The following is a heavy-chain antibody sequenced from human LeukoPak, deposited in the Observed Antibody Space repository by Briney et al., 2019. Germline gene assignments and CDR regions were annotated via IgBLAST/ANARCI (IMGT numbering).Heavy chain of an antibody. CDR3: ARSVLGYSYGLHIDY. CDR2: IHYRGST. D-gene: IGHD5-18*01. CDR1: GGSISNYY. Sequence: PSETLSLTCTVSGGSISNYYWSWIRQSPGEGLEWIGYIHYRGSTNYNPSLKSRVTISVDTSKNQFSLKLSSLTAADTAMYYCARSVLGYSYGLHIDYWGQGTLVTVSS. J-gene: IGHJ4*02. V-gene: IGHV4-59*01.